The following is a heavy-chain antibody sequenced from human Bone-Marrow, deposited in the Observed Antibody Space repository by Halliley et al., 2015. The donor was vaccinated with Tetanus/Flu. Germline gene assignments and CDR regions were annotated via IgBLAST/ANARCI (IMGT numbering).Heavy chain of an antibody. CDR1: GFTFSTYG. J-gene: IGHJ4*02. CDR2: IWSDGNNK. D-gene: IGHD6-25*01. Sequence: SGFTFSTYGMHWVRQAPGKGLEWVAVIWSDGNNKYYAASVKGRFTISRDNSKNTLYLQMGSLTAEDTAVYYCTRGQIAAPFDYWGQGTQVPVSS. CDR3: TRGQIAAPFDY. V-gene: IGHV3-33*01.